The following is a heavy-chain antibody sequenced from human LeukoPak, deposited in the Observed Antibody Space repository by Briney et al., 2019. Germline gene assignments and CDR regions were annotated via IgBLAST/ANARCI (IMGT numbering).Heavy chain of an antibody. D-gene: IGHD1-26*01. Sequence: GGSLRLSCAASGFTFSSYWMHWVRQAPGKGLVWVSRINSDGSSTSYADSVKGRFTISRDNAKNTLYLQMNSLRAEDTAMYYCARRVGGGAPYYFDYWGQGTLVTVSS. V-gene: IGHV3-74*01. CDR2: INSDGSST. CDR3: ARRVGGGAPYYFDY. CDR1: GFTFSSYW. J-gene: IGHJ4*02.